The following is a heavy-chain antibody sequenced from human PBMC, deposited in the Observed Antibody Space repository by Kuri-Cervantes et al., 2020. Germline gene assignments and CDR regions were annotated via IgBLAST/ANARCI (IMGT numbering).Heavy chain of an antibody. J-gene: IGHJ5*02. Sequence: ASVKVSCKASGYTFTSYGISWVRQAPGQGLEWMGWISAYNGNTNYAQKFQGRVTMTRDTSISTAYMELSRLRSDDTAVYYCARDRYFGAPYSPRQAMANWFDPWGQGTLVTVSS. CDR2: ISAYNGNT. D-gene: IGHD3-9*01. V-gene: IGHV1-18*01. CDR1: GYTFTSYG. CDR3: ARDRYFGAPYSPRQAMANWFDP.